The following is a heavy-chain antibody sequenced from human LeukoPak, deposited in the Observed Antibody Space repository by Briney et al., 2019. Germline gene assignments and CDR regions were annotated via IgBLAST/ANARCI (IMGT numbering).Heavy chain of an antibody. CDR1: GFTFSNYW. J-gene: IGHJ4*02. V-gene: IGHV3-7*01. CDR3: AREILAPGKTHDY. Sequence: GGSLRLSCAASGFTFSNYWMTWVRQAPGKGLEWVASINQDRGEIHYVDSVRGRFTISRDNAKNTLFLQMSSLRAEDTAVYFCAREILAPGKTHDYWGQGTLVTVSS. CDR2: INQDRGEI.